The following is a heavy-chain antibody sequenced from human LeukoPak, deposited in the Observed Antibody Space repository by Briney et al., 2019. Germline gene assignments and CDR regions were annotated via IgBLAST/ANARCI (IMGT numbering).Heavy chain of an antibody. D-gene: IGHD3-10*01. V-gene: IGHV1-2*02. CDR2: INPNSGGT. CDR3: AGHRAGSYTFDY. Sequence: GASVKVSCKASGYTFMGDYIHWMRQAPGQGLEWMGWINPNSGGTNYAQKFQGRVTMTRDTSISTAYMELSRLRSDDTAVYYCAGHRAGSYTFDYWGQGTLVTVSS. J-gene: IGHJ4*02. CDR1: GYTFMGDY.